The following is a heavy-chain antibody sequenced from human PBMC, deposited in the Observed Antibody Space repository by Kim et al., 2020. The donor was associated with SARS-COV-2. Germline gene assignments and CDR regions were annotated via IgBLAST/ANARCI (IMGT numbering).Heavy chain of an antibody. J-gene: IGHJ6*02. Sequence: GRFTISRDNSKNTLYLQMNSLRAEDTAVYYCARGLSYYDSSGYRSYGMDVWGQGTTVTVSS. V-gene: IGHV3-30*07. CDR3: ARGLSYYDSSGYRSYGMDV. D-gene: IGHD3-22*01.